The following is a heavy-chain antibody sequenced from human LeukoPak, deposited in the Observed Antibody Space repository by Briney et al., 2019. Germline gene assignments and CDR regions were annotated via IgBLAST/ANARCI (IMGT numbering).Heavy chain of an antibody. CDR3: AHSRQTKDYRNWFDP. V-gene: IGHV2-5*02. J-gene: IGHJ5*02. CDR2: IYWDDDK. D-gene: IGHD4-11*01. CDR1: GFSLRISGVG. Sequence: SGPTLVNPTQTLTLTCTFSGFSLRISGVGVGWIRQPPGKALEWLALIYWDDDKRYSPSLKSRLTITKDTSKNQVVLTMTNMDPVDTATYYCAHSRQTKDYRNWFDPWGQGTLVTVSS.